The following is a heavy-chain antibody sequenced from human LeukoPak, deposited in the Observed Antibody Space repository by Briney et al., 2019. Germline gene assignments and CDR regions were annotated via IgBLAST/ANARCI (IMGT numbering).Heavy chain of an antibody. D-gene: IGHD2-2*01. CDR1: GGSFGNYY. Sequence: SETLSLTCAVCGGSFGNYYWGWIRQSPGKGLEWIGEINHSGSTTYNPSFKSRVTILLDPSKNQFSLKLSSMTAADTAVYYCARSGTYLYSSTHDYWGQGTLITVSS. CDR2: INHSGST. J-gene: IGHJ4*02. V-gene: IGHV4-34*01. CDR3: ARSGTYLYSSTHDY.